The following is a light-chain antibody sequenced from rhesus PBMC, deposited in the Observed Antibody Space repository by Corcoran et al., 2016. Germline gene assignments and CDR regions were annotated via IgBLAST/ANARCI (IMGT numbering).Light chain of an antibody. CDR3: QHYYSTPLT. V-gene: IGKV1-21*01. Sequence: DIQMTQSPSSLSASVGDTVTITCRASQGISSWLAWYQQKPGKAPKLLLYKASSLQRGVPSRCSGSGSGTDFTLTISSLQSEDFATYYCQHYYSTPLTFGGGTKVELK. J-gene: IGKJ4*01. CDR1: QGISSW. CDR2: KAS.